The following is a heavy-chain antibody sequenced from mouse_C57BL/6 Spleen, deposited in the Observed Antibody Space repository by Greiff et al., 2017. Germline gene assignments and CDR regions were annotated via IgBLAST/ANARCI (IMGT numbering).Heavy chain of an antibody. CDR3: ARGTGTEVAY. CDR1: GYAFSSSW. J-gene: IGHJ3*01. V-gene: IGHV1-82*01. Sequence: VQLQESGPELVKPGASVKISCKASGYAFSSSWMNWVKQRPGTGLEWIGRIYPGDGDTNYNGKFKGKATLTADKSSSTAYMQLSSLTSEDSAVYFCARGTGTEVAYWGQGTLVTVSA. CDR2: IYPGDGDT. D-gene: IGHD4-1*01.